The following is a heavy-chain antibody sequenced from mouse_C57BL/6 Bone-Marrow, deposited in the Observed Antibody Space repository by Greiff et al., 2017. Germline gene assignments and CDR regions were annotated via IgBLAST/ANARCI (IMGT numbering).Heavy chain of an antibody. CDR1: GYTFTDYE. D-gene: IGHD2-1*01. CDR2: IDPETGGT. Sequence: QVQLQQPGAELVKPGASVKMSCKASGYTFTDYEMHWVKQTPVHGLEWIGAIDPETGGTAYNQKFKGKAILTADKSSSTAYMELRSLTSEDSAVYYCTNLYYGNYGFAYWGQGTLVTVSA. CDR3: TNLYYGNYGFAY. V-gene: IGHV1-15*01. J-gene: IGHJ3*01.